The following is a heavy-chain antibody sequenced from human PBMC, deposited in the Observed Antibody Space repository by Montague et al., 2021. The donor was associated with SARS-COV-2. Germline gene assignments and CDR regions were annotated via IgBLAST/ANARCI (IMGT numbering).Heavy chain of an antibody. V-gene: IGHV4-59*12. CDR2: IFYTGST. J-gene: IGHJ6*02. D-gene: IGHD6-13*01. CDR3: ARQAAGSYFYYGVDV. CDR1: GDPINTYY. Sequence: SETLSLTCTVSGDPINTYYWNWTRQPPGKGLEWLGSIFYTGSTNYNPSLKSRVTISLDTSKNQFFLKVTSVTAADTAAYYCARQAAGSYFYYGVDVWGQGTTVTVSS.